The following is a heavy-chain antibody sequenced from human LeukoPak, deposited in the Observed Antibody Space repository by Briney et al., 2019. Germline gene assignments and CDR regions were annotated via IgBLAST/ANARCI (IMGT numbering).Heavy chain of an antibody. CDR1: GGSISSSNW. V-gene: IGHV4-4*02. J-gene: IGHJ3*02. D-gene: IGHD5-24*01. CDR2: IYHSGST. Sequence: SETLSLTCAVSGGSISSSNWWSWVRQPPGKGLEWIGEIYHSGSTNYNPSLKGRVTISVDKSKNQFSLKLSSVTAADTAVYYCASAKGRWLQLGAFDIWGQGTMVTVSS. CDR3: ASAKGRWLQLGAFDI.